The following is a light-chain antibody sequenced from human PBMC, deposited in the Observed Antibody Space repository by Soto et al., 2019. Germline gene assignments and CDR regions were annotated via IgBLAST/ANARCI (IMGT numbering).Light chain of an antibody. V-gene: IGKV3-15*01. CDR1: QTVSSN. CDR3: HKYYYWYT. CDR2: GAS. J-gene: IGKJ2*01. Sequence: EIVMTQSPGTLSVSPGERATLSCRASQTVSSNLAWYQQKPGQAPRLLIYGASTRATGIPARFSGSGSGTEFTLTISSLEAEDFAVYCCHKYYYWYTFGQGTKLEF.